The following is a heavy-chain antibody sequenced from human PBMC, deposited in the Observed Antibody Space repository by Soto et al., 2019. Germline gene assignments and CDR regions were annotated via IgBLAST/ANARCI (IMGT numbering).Heavy chain of an antibody. CDR3: ARDRGDGYNTAPNFDY. Sequence: QVQLVQSGAEVKKPGASVKVSCKASGYTFTSYGISWVRQAPGQGLEWMGWISAYNGNTNYAQKLQGRVTMTTDTXTXTAYMELRSLRSDDTAVYYCARDRGDGYNTAPNFDYWGQGTLVTVSS. CDR1: GYTFTSYG. V-gene: IGHV1-18*01. J-gene: IGHJ4*02. CDR2: ISAYNGNT. D-gene: IGHD5-12*01.